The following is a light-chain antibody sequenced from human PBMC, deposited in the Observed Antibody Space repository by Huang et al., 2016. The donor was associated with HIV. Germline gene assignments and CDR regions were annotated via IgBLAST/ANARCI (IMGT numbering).Light chain of an antibody. CDR3: QQYYTWPRT. Sequence: EVLMTQSPVTLSESPGGRVTISCWANQSVRDNLAWFQQKPGQAPRLLVHGSSTRATGVPARFSGSVSGTGFTLTITNLQSEDYAVYYCQQYYTWPRTFGQGTSVE. V-gene: IGKV3-15*01. CDR2: GSS. J-gene: IGKJ1*01. CDR1: QSVRDN.